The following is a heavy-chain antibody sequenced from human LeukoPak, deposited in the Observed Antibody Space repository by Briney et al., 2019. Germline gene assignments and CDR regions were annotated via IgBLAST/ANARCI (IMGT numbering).Heavy chain of an antibody. J-gene: IGHJ3*02. CDR2: INPNSGGT. Sequence: ASVKVSCKASGYTFINYYMYWVRQAPGQGLEWMGWINPNSGGTNYAQKFQGRVTMTRDTSISTAYMELSRLRSDDTAVYYCARSGGSFRHDAFDIWGQGTMVTVSS. CDR1: GYTFINYY. D-gene: IGHD1-1*01. V-gene: IGHV1-2*02. CDR3: ARSGGSFRHDAFDI.